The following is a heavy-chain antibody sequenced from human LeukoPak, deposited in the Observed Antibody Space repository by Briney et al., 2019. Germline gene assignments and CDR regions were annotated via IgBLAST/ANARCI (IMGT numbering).Heavy chain of an antibody. CDR2: IWYDGSNK. CDR1: GFTFSSYG. J-gene: IGHJ3*02. Sequence: PGGSLRLSCAASGFTFSSYGMHWVRQAPGKGLEWVAVIWYDGSNKYYADSVKGRFTISRDNSKNTLYLQMSSLRAEDTAVYYCARFYYDTSGHGAFDIWGQGTMVTVPS. D-gene: IGHD3-22*01. CDR3: ARFYYDTSGHGAFDI. V-gene: IGHV3-33*01.